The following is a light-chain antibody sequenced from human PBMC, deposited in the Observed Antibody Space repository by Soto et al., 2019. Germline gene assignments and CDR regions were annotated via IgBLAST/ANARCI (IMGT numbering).Light chain of an antibody. CDR2: RAS. Sequence: ETVLTQSPGTLSLSPGERATVSCRASQSVAGTYLAWYQQKPGQAPRLLIYRASSRATGIPDRFSGSGSGTDFTLTISRLEPEDFAVFYCQQYGSSPVTFGQGTRLEIK. CDR3: QQYGSSPVT. V-gene: IGKV3-20*01. J-gene: IGKJ5*01. CDR1: QSVAGTY.